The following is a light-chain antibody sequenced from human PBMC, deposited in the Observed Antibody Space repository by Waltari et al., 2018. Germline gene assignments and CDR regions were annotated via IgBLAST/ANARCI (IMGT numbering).Light chain of an antibody. V-gene: IGKV3-15*01. CDR3: QQYSNWPPWT. J-gene: IGKJ1*01. Sequence: SPVTLSVSPGERATLSCRASQSVSNNLAWYQHKPGQAPRLVMYDASTRASGLPARCRGTGSGREFTLTINSLQSEDVAIYYCQQYSNWPPWTFGQGTTVEIK. CDR1: QSVSNN. CDR2: DAS.